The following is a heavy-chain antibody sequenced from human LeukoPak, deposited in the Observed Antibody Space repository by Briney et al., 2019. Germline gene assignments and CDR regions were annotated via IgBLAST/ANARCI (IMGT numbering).Heavy chain of an antibody. CDR3: ARAVVAATRDLDC. V-gene: IGHV4-30-2*01. D-gene: IGHD2-15*01. J-gene: IGHJ4*02. Sequence: PSETLSLTCAVSGGSISSGGYSWSWIRQPPGKGLEWIGYIYHSGSTYYNPSLKSRVTISVDRSKNQFSLKLSSVTAADAAVYYCARAVVAATRDLDCWGQGTLVTVSS. CDR2: IYHSGST. CDR1: GGSISSGGYS.